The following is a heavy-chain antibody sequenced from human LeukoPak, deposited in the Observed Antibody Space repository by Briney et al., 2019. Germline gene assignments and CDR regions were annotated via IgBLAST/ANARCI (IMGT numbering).Heavy chain of an antibody. CDR2: ISSSSGYI. D-gene: IGHD3-10*01. CDR3: ARGPPTRMLRSGSYNY. J-gene: IGHJ4*02. V-gene: IGHV3-21*01. CDR1: GFTFSSYS. Sequence: GGSLRLSCAASGFTFSSYSMNWVRQAPGKGLEWVSSISSSSGYIYYADSVKGRFTISRDNAKNSLYLQMNSLRAEDTAVYYCARGPPTRMLRSGSYNYWGQGTLVTVSS.